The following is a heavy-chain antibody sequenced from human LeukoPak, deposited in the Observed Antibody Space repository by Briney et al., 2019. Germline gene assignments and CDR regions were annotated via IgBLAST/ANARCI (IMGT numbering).Heavy chain of an antibody. CDR3: ARVRSRAPGAGTAGDYFDW. Sequence: ASVKVSCKASGYTFTSYGISWVRQTPGEGLEWMGWISEYNGNANYAQKLQGRVTMSTERSTSTAYMELRSLRSDDTAMYYCARVRSRAPGAGTAGDYFDWWGQGTLVTLSS. J-gene: IGHJ4*02. CDR1: GYTFTSYG. D-gene: IGHD6-19*01. V-gene: IGHV1-18*01. CDR2: ISEYNGNA.